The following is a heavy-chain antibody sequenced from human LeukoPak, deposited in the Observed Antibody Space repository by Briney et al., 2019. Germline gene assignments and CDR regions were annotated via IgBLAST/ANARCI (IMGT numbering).Heavy chain of an antibody. J-gene: IGHJ5*02. V-gene: IGHV1-2*06. D-gene: IGHD2-15*01. CDR2: INPNSGGT. CDR1: GYTFTGYY. CDR3: ARGYCSGGTCYLVENWLDP. Sequence: GASVKVSCKASGYTFTGYYMHWVRQAPGRGLEWMGRINPNSGGTDYAQNFQGRVTMTRDTSISTAYMELSRLRSDDTAVYYCARGYCSGGTCYLVENWLDPWGQGTLVTVSS.